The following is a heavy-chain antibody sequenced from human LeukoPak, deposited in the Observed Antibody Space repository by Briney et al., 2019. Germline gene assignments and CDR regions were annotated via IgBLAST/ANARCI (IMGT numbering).Heavy chain of an antibody. V-gene: IGHV4-39*01. D-gene: IGHD3-22*01. CDR1: GGSISSASYF. Sequence: PSETLSLTCTVSGGSISSASYFWGWIRQPPGKGLEWIGTIYYSGSTYYNASLKSRVTMSGDTSRSQFSLRLSSVNAADTAVYYCAKAEVRYSDSSGLYAFDFWGRGTMVTVSS. CDR2: IYYSGST. CDR3: AKAEVRYSDSSGLYAFDF. J-gene: IGHJ3*01.